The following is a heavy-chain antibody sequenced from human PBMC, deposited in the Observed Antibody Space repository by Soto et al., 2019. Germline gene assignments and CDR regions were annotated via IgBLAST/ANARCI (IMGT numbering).Heavy chain of an antibody. D-gene: IGHD3-22*01. J-gene: IGHJ4*02. Sequence: GTMSLTCDLSSASIVSNYWWTWVRQAPGTGLEWIGEIFHSGTTKYNPSLKGRVTLSVDKYKPQFYLKFTPVAAADTELSYSATVGHSSGWGPMWDHWGQG. CDR1: SASIVSNYW. V-gene: IGHV4-4*02. CDR2: IFHSGTT. CDR3: ATVGHSSGWGPMWDH.